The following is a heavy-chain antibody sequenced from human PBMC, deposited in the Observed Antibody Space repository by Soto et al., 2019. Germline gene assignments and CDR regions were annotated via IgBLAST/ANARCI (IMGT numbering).Heavy chain of an antibody. CDR2: IYYSGTT. CDR3: ARTRYSYNSGTDY. D-gene: IGHD3-22*01. CDR1: GGSIRSGDSY. V-gene: IGHV4-30-4*01. J-gene: IGHJ4*02. Sequence: QVQLQESGPGLVKPSQTLSLTCTVSGGSIRSGDSYWSWIRQPPGKGLEWIGYIYYSGTTYHNPSLKSRVTISLDTSKNQFSLNLNSVTAADTAVYYCARTRYSYNSGTDYWGQGTLVTVSS.